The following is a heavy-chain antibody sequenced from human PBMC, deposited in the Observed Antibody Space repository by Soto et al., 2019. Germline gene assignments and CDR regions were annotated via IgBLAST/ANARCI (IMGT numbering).Heavy chain of an antibody. D-gene: IGHD3-22*01. V-gene: IGHV3-73*01. CDR2: IRSKANSYAT. J-gene: IGHJ3*02. CDR3: NRPLAYYYDSSGDAFDI. CDR1: GFTFSGSA. Sequence: PGGSLRLSCAASGFTFSGSAMHWVRQASGKGLEWVGRIRSKANSYATAYAASVKGRFTISRDDSKNTAYLQMNSLKTEDTAVYYCNRPLAYYYDSSGDAFDIWGQGKMVNVSS.